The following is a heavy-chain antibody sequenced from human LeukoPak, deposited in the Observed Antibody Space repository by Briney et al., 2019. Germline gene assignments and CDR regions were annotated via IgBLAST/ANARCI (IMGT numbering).Heavy chain of an antibody. J-gene: IGHJ5*02. Sequence: GGSLRLSCAAPGFTFSSYSMNWVRQAPGKGLEWVSSISSSSSYIYYADSVKGRFTISRDNAKNSLYLQMNSLRAEDTAVYYCARGSEVVAAANNWFDPWGQGTLVTVSS. D-gene: IGHD2-2*01. CDR1: GFTFSSYS. CDR2: ISSSSSYI. CDR3: ARGSEVVAAANNWFDP. V-gene: IGHV3-21*01.